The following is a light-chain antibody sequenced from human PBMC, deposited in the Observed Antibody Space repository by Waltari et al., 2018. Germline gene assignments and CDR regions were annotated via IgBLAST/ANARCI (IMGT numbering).Light chain of an antibody. CDR1: KLGDKY. CDR2: QDT. J-gene: IGLJ1*01. V-gene: IGLV3-1*01. Sequence: SYELTQPPSVSVSPGQTASITCSGDKLGDKYACWYQQKPGQSPVLVIYQDTKRPSGSPGRFSGSNSGNTATLTISGTQAMDEADYYCQAWNSSTYVFGTGTKVTVL. CDR3: QAWNSSTYV.